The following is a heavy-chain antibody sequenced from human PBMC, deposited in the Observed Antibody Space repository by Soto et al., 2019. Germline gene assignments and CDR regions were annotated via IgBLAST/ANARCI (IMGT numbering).Heavy chain of an antibody. CDR1: GFSLSTSGVG. V-gene: IGHV2-5*01. Sequence: QITLKESGPTLVKPTQTLTLTCTFSGFSLSTSGVGVGWIRQPPGKALEWLALIYWNDDKRYSPSLKSRLTITKDTSKNQVVLTMTNMDPVDTATYYCAHLTSGYYDSSGYPTNWGQGTLVTVSS. CDR3: AHLTSGYYDSSGYPTN. J-gene: IGHJ4*02. D-gene: IGHD3-22*01. CDR2: IYWNDDK.